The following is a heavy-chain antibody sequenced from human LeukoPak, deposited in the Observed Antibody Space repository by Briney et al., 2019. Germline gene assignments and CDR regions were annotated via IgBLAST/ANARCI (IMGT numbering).Heavy chain of an antibody. J-gene: IGHJ5*02. Sequence: SETLSLTCAVYGVSFTGYYWTWIRQPPGKGLEWVGEINHSGSTNYNPSLKSRISITVETAKNKFSLKLSSVSVTDTAAAYCCRKSLKSLQTPTSWFDPWGQGTLVTVSS. CDR3: CRKSLKSLQTPTSWFDP. CDR2: INHSGST. CDR1: GVSFTGYY. V-gene: IGHV4-34*03. D-gene: IGHD5-24*01.